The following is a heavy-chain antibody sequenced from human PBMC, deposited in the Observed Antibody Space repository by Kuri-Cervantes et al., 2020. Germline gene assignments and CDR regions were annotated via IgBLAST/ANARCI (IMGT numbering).Heavy chain of an antibody. J-gene: IGHJ4*02. V-gene: IGHV1-46*01. CDR2: INPSGGST. CDR1: GYTFTSYY. CDR3: ARGGYSYGYPIFLFDY. Sequence: ASVKVSCKASGYTFTSYYIHWVRQAPGQGLEWMGIINPSGGSTSYAQKFQGRVTMTRDTSTSTVYMELSSLRSEDTAVYYCARGGYSYGYPIFLFDYWGQGTLVTVSS. D-gene: IGHD5-18*01.